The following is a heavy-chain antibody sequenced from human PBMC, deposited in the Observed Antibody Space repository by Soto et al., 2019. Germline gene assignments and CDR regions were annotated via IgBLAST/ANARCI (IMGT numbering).Heavy chain of an antibody. D-gene: IGHD3-22*01. CDR2: MYFGGSF. J-gene: IGHJ5*02. CDR1: GDSVSSGY. CDR3: ARSYYDSLGFTVGT. Sequence: PSETLSLTCNVSGDSVSSGYWSWIRQPPGKGLEWIGFMYFGGSFNYNPSLAGRVTISVETSKNQFSMKMTSVTAADTAVYYCARSYYDSLGFTVGTWGQGTLVTLSS. V-gene: IGHV4-59*02.